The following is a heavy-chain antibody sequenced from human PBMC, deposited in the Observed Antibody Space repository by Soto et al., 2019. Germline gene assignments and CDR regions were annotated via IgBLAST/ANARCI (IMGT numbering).Heavy chain of an antibody. CDR1: GFTFSIYW. Sequence: QLVESGGGLVQPGGSLRLSCEASGFTFSIYWMTWVRQARGKGLEWVANIREDGGETNYADSVKGRFTISRDNARKLLFLQMNSLRVEDTALYYCVRDSNPQIIDLYDALDIWGQGTVVTVSS. D-gene: IGHD3-9*01. CDR2: IREDGGET. CDR3: VRDSNPQIIDLYDALDI. V-gene: IGHV3-7*01. J-gene: IGHJ3*02.